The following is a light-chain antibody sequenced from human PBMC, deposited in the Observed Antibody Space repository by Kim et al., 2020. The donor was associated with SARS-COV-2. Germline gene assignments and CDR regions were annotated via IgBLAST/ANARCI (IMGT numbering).Light chain of an antibody. J-gene: IGLJ1*01. Sequence: GQSITISCTGISSDVGGYNYVSWYQQHPGKPPKLMIYAVTNRPSGVSNRFSGSKSASTASLTISGLQPEDEADYYCSSLTSSITYVFGTGTKVTVL. CDR3: SSLTSSITYV. V-gene: IGLV2-14*03. CDR1: SSDVGGYNY. CDR2: AVT.